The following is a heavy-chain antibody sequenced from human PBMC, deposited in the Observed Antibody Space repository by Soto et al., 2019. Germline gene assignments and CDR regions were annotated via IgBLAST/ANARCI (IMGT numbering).Heavy chain of an antibody. CDR3: ASDYSNYGGVYYYYGMDV. CDR2: ISGSGGST. Sequence: GGSLRLSCAASGFTFISYAMSWVRQAPGKGLEWVSAISGSGGSTYYADSVKGRFTISRDNSKNTLYLQMNSLRAEDTAVYYCASDYSNYGGVYYYYGMDVWGQGTTVTVSS. CDR1: GFTFISYA. D-gene: IGHD4-4*01. V-gene: IGHV3-23*01. J-gene: IGHJ6*02.